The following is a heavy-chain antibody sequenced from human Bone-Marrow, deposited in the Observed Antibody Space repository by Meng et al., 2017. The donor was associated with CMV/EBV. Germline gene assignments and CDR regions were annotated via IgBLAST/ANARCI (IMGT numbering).Heavy chain of an antibody. CDR2: IKQDGSEK. Sequence: SLKISCAAPGFTFSDYYMSWVRQAPGKGLEWVANIKQDGSEKYYVDSVKGRFTISRDNAKNSLYLQMNSLRAEDTAVYYCARISYYYDSSGYLTYYYDYWGQGTLVTVSS. CDR1: GFTFSDYY. D-gene: IGHD3-22*01. J-gene: IGHJ4*02. CDR3: ARISYYYDSSGYLTYYYDY. V-gene: IGHV3-7*01.